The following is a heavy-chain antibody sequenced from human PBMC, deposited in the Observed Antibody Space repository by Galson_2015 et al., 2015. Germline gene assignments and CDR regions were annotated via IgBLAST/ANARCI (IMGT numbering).Heavy chain of an antibody. J-gene: IGHJ4*02. Sequence: SLRLSCAASGSTFDDYAMHWVRQAPGKGLEWVSGISWNSGSIGYADSVKGRFTISRDNAKNSLYLQMNSLRAEDTALYYCAKDMSYSSSWYDYWGQGTLVTVSS. CDR2: ISWNSGSI. CDR3: AKDMSYSSSWYDY. D-gene: IGHD6-13*01. CDR1: GSTFDDYA. V-gene: IGHV3-9*01.